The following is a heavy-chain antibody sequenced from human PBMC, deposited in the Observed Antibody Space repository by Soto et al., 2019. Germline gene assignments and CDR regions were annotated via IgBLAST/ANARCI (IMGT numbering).Heavy chain of an antibody. CDR2: IVGDSGAT. D-gene: IGHD3-10*01. Sequence: QVQLMQSGTEVAKPGASVKVSCKTSGNTVGTFGLSWVRLAPGQGLEWMGWIVGDSGATVYSQKFQGRVTMYSDRSANTAYMDLRSLTADVSALYYCARVAGYGSGRRRFDTWGQGTLVSVSS. V-gene: IGHV1-18*01. J-gene: IGHJ4*02. CDR3: ARVAGYGSGRRRFDT. CDR1: GNTVGTFG.